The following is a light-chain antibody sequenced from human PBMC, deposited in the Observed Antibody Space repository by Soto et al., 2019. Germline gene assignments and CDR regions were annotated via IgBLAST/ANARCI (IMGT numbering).Light chain of an antibody. CDR1: QSVSSRY. Sequence: EIVVTQSRGGLSRSPGERCTLSCRASQSVSSRYLGWYQQRFGHAPRLLIYGASSRATGIPDRFSGSGSGTDFTPTISSLGPEDFAIYYCQQYGSPTWTFGQGDKVDIK. J-gene: IGKJ1*01. CDR3: QQYGSPTWT. V-gene: IGKV3-20*01. CDR2: GAS.